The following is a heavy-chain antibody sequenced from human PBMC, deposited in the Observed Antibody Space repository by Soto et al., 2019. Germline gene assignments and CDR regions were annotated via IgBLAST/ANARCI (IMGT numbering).Heavy chain of an antibody. CDR2: INAGNGNT. J-gene: IGHJ3*02. Sequence: QVQLVQSGAEVKKPGASVKVSCKASGYTFTSYAMHWVRQAPGQRLEWMGWINAGNGNTKYSQKFQGRVTITRDTSASTADMELSSLRSEDTAVYYCARSKRRITMIVVFIRDDACDIWGQGTMVTVSS. CDR3: ARSKRRITMIVVFIRDDACDI. D-gene: IGHD3-22*01. CDR1: GYTFTSYA. V-gene: IGHV1-3*01.